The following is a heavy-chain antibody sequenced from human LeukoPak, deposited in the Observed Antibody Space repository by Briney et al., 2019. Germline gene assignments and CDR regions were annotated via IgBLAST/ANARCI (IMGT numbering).Heavy chain of an antibody. J-gene: IGHJ4*02. CDR2: INHSGST. CDR1: GGSFSGYY. Sequence: SETLSLTCAVYGGSFSGYYWSWIRQPPGKGLEWIGEINHSGSTNYNPSLKSRVTISVDTSKNQFSLKLSSVTAADTAVCYCASLLYYYGSGSRWGQGTLVTVSS. V-gene: IGHV4-34*01. CDR3: ASLLYYYGSGSR. D-gene: IGHD3-10*01.